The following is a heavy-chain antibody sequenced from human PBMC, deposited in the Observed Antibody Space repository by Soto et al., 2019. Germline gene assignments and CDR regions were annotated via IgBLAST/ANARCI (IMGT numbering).Heavy chain of an antibody. CDR1: GFTFSSYA. D-gene: IGHD2-15*01. CDR3: ARDSLDIVVVVAATHYGMDV. Sequence: QVQLVESGGGVVQPGRSLRLSCAASGFTFSSYAMHWVRQAPGKGLEWVAVISYDGSNKYYADSVKGRFTISRDNSKNTLYLQMNSLRAEDTAVYYCARDSLDIVVVVAATHYGMDVWGQGTTVTVSS. CDR2: ISYDGSNK. J-gene: IGHJ6*02. V-gene: IGHV3-30-3*01.